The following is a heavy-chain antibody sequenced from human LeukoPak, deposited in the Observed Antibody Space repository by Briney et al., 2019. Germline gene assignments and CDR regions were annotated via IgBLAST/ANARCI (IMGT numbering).Heavy chain of an antibody. CDR2: IYYSGNT. D-gene: IGHD3-10*01. J-gene: IGHJ4*02. CDR3: ARREVLDSFDY. Sequence: PSETLSLTCTVSGVSISSSNSYWGWIRQPPGKGLEWIGSIYYSGNTYYNASLKSQVSISIDTSKNRFSLKLTSVTAADTAVYYCARREVLDSFDYWGQGTLVTASS. V-gene: IGHV4-39*01. CDR1: GVSISSSNSY.